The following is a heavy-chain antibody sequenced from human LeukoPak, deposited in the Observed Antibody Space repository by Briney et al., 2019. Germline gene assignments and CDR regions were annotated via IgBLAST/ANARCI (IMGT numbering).Heavy chain of an antibody. V-gene: IGHV1-69*06. CDR3: ARSSRYYDILTGYQNYYYMDV. J-gene: IGHJ6*03. CDR1: GGTFSTYA. CDR2: IIPTFGTA. Sequence: SVKVSCKASGGTFSTYAITWVRQAPGQGLDWMGRIIPTFGTANYAQKFQGRVTITADKSTSTAYMELSSLRSEDTAVYYCARSSRYYDILTGYQNYYYMDVWGKGTTVTVSS. D-gene: IGHD3-9*01.